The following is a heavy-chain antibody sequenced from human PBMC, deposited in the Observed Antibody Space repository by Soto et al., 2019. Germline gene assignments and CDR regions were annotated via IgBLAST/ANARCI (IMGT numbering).Heavy chain of an antibody. J-gene: IGHJ3*02. CDR1: GHTFFTSYY. D-gene: IGHD2-8*02. CDR3: ARDTGGDHGAFDI. Sequence: ASVEVSCKASGHTFFTSYYRQWVRQATGQGLEWMGIINPTGSMTSYSQRFQGRLTMTRDTSTSTDYMELSSLTSEDTAVYFCARDTGGDHGAFDIWGQGTMVPVSS. CDR2: INPTGSMT. V-gene: IGHV1-46*01.